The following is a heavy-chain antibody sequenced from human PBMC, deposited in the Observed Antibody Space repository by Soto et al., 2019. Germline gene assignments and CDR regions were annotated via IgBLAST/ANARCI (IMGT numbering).Heavy chain of an antibody. CDR2: IIPFFGTA. CDR3: AKSAPMDAGDKYYYDF. D-gene: IGHD4-17*01. CDR1: GGTFSTFG. Sequence: ASVKVSCKASGGTFSTFGISWVRQAPGQGLEWMGGIIPFFGTARYSQKFEDRITITADESTNTVYMDLRSLTSEDTAIYYCAKSAPMDAGDKYYYDFWGQGALVTVS. J-gene: IGHJ4*02. V-gene: IGHV1-69*13.